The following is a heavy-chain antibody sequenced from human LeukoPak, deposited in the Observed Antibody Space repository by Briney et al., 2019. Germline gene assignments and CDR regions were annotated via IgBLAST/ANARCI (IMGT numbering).Heavy chain of an antibody. Sequence: SETLSLTCTVSGGSISSGDYYWSWIRQPPGKGLEWIGYIYYSGSTYYNPSLKSRVTTSVDTSKNQFSLKLSSVTAADTAVYYCARGDIVVVPAAIPNYYYYGMDVWGQGTTVTVSS. CDR3: ARGDIVVVPAAIPNYYYYGMDV. CDR1: GGSISSGDYY. D-gene: IGHD2-2*01. J-gene: IGHJ6*02. CDR2: IYYSGST. V-gene: IGHV4-30-4*01.